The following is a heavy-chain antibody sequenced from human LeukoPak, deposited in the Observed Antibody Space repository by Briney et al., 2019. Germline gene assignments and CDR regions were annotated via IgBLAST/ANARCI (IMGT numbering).Heavy chain of an antibody. CDR3: ARDLPYCSGGSCYHSN. J-gene: IGHJ4*02. D-gene: IGHD2-15*01. V-gene: IGHV4-59*01. Sequence: PSETLSLTCTVSGGSISSYYWSWIRQPPGKGLEWIGYIYYTGSTNYNPSLKSRVTISVDTSKNQFPLKLSSVTAADTAVYYCARDLPYCSGGSCYHSNWGQGTLVTVSS. CDR2: IYYTGST. CDR1: GGSISSYY.